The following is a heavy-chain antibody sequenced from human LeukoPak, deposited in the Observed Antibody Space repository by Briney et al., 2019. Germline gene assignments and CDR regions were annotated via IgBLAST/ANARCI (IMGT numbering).Heavy chain of an antibody. CDR1: GFTFSSYA. V-gene: IGHV3-48*01. CDR2: ISSSSSTI. D-gene: IGHD2-2*01. Sequence: GGSLRLSCAASGFTFSSYAMSWVRQAPGKGLEWVSYISSSSSTIYYADSVKGRFTISRDNAKNSLYLQMNSLRAEDTAVYYCARDPGSTSSDAFDIWGQGTMVTVSS. J-gene: IGHJ3*02. CDR3: ARDPGSTSSDAFDI.